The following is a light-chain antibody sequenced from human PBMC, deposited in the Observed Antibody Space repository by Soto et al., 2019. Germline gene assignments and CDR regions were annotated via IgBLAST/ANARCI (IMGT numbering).Light chain of an antibody. V-gene: IGKV3-15*01. CDR2: GAS. Sequence: EVVMTQSPATLSVSQGERATLSCRASQSVSSNLAWYQQKPGQAPRLLIYGASTRATGIPARFSGSGSGTEFTLTISSLQSEDFATYYCQQYNSYPWTFGQGTKVDIK. CDR3: QQYNSYPWT. J-gene: IGKJ1*01. CDR1: QSVSSN.